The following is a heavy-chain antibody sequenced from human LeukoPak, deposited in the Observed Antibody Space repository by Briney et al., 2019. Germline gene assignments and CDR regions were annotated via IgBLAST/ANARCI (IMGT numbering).Heavy chain of an antibody. Sequence: GGSLRLSCAASGFTFSSYSMNWVRQAPGKGLEWVSSISSSSSYIYYADSVKGRFTISRDNAKNSLYLRMNSLRAEDTAVYYCAKDLGGYSYGYGWYFDLWGRGTLVTVSS. CDR2: ISSSSSYI. V-gene: IGHV3-21*04. D-gene: IGHD5-18*01. J-gene: IGHJ2*01. CDR3: AKDLGGYSYGYGWYFDL. CDR1: GFTFSSYS.